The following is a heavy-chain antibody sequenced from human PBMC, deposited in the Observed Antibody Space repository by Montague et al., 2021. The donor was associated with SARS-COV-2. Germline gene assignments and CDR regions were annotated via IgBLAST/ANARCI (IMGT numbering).Heavy chain of an antibody. Sequence: CAISGDSVSSHIATWNWIRQSPSRGLEWLGRTYYRSKWYNDYAVSVTSRVIINPDTSNNRISLQLNSVTPEDTAVYYCARAYCGGDCYFYWYFDLWGRGTLVTVS. V-gene: IGHV6-1*01. CDR1: GDSVSSHIAT. J-gene: IGHJ2*01. CDR2: TYYRSKWYN. CDR3: ARAYCGGDCYFYWYFDL. D-gene: IGHD2-21*02.